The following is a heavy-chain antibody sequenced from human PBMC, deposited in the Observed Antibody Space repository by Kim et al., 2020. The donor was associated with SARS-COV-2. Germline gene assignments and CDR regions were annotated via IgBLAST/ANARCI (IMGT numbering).Heavy chain of an antibody. CDR1: GGSISSYY. CDR2: IYYSGST. Sequence: SETLSLTCTVSGGSISSYYWSWIRQPPGKGLEWIGYIYYSGSTNYNPSLKSRVTISVDTSKNQFSLKLSSVTAADTAVYYCARHAGTIFGVVTPFDYWGQGTLVTVSS. CDR3: ARHAGTIFGVVTPFDY. D-gene: IGHD3-3*01. J-gene: IGHJ4*02. V-gene: IGHV4-59*08.